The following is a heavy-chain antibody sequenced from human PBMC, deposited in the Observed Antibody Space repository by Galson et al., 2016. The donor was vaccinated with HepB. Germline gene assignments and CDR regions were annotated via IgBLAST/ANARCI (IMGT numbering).Heavy chain of an antibody. V-gene: IGHV3-23*01. CDR3: AKGAYSLPENFQH. CDR2: ISGSGGTT. Sequence: SLRLSCAASGFTFSSYAMNWVRQPPGKGLEWVSSISGSGGTTYYADSLKGRFTISRDNSKSTLYLQMNSLRAANTAVYYCAKGAYSLPENFQHWGQGTLVTVSS. J-gene: IGHJ1*01. D-gene: IGHD2-15*01. CDR1: GFTFSSYA.